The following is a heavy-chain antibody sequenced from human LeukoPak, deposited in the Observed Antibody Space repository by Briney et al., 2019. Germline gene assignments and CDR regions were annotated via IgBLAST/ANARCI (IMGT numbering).Heavy chain of an antibody. D-gene: IGHD2-15*01. CDR2: ISSSGTYK. CDR1: GFTFSSYS. CDR3: ATSLRTGGIFDY. Sequence: GGSLRLSCAVSGFTFSSYSMSWVRQAPGKGLEWVSSISSSGTYKYYADSVKGRFTISRDNAKNSLYLQMNGLRAEDTAVYYCATSLRTGGIFDYWGQGTLVTVSS. V-gene: IGHV3-21*01. J-gene: IGHJ4*02.